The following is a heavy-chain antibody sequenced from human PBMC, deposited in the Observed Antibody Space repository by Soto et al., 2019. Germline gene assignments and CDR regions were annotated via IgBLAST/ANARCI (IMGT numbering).Heavy chain of an antibody. CDR2: ISSSDSII. CDR1: GFTFSDSY. J-gene: IGHJ4*02. D-gene: IGHD3-22*01. Sequence: QVQLVESGGGLVKPGGSLRLSCAASGFTFSDSYMSWIRQAPGKGLEWVSYISSSDSIIYYSDSVKGRFIISRDNAKNSRYLQMNSLRAEDTAVYYCARDLGYYDSRGYFDYWGQGTLVTVSS. CDR3: ARDLGYYDSRGYFDY. V-gene: IGHV3-11*01.